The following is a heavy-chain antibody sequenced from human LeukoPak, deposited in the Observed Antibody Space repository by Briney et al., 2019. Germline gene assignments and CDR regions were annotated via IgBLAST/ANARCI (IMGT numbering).Heavy chain of an antibody. CDR1: GGSISSSSYY. CDR2: SYCSGST. V-gene: IGHV4-39*01. J-gene: IGHJ4*02. CDR3: ARRDPYGDLDY. D-gene: IGHD4-17*01. Sequence: SETLSLTCTVSGGSISSSSYYWGWIRQPPGKGLEWIGSSYCSGSTYYNPSLKSRVTISVDTSKNQFSLKLSSVTAADTAVYYCARRDPYGDLDYWGRGTLVTVSS.